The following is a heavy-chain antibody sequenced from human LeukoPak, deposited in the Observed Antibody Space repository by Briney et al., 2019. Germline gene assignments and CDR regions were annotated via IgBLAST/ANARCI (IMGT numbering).Heavy chain of an antibody. J-gene: IGHJ6*02. D-gene: IGHD2-8*02. CDR1: AYSFSSSSIY. V-gene: IGHV4-39*01. CDR2: PYYSGNT. CDR3: VRHPSAGGGDFYGMDV. Sequence: SETLTLTCTVSAYSFSSSSIYWGWIRQRPGQGLEWIVTPYYSGNTYYDPSLKSRVTISVDTSKNQFFLKLRSVTAADTALYYCVRHPSAGGGDFYGMDVWGQGTTVTVSS.